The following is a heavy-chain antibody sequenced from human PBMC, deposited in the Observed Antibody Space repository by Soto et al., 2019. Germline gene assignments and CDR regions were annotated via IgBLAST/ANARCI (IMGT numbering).Heavy chain of an antibody. CDR1: GFTFSSYS. Sequence: PGGSLRLSCAASGFTFSSYSMNWVRQAPGKGLEWVSSISSSSSYIYYADSVKGRFTISRDNAKISLYLQMNSLRAEDTAVYYCARDPFCSGGSCSGYMDVWGKGTTVTVSS. V-gene: IGHV3-21*01. CDR2: ISSSSSYI. D-gene: IGHD2-15*01. J-gene: IGHJ6*03. CDR3: ARDPFCSGGSCSGYMDV.